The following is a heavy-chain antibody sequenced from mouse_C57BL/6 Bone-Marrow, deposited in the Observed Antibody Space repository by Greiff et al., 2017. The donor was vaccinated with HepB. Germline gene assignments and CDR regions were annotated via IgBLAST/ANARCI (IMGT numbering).Heavy chain of an antibody. Sequence: EVQLQQSGTVLARPGASVKMSCKTSGYTFTSYWMHWVKQRPGQGLEWIGAIYPGNSDTSYNQKFKGKAKLTAVTSASTAYMELSSLTNEDSAVYYCTRLEGSSYWYFDVWGTGTTVTVSS. CDR3: TRLEGSSYWYFDV. V-gene: IGHV1-5*01. J-gene: IGHJ1*03. CDR1: GYTFTSYW. D-gene: IGHD1-1*01. CDR2: IYPGNSDT.